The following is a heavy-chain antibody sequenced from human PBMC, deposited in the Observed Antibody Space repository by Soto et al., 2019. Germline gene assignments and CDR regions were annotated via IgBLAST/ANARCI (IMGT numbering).Heavy chain of an antibody. CDR1: GLPFPTYG. Sequence: EVRLLESGGGLVQPGGPLRLSCEGSGLPFPTYGLDGARRPPGKGLEWISFISGAGDTTYYADSVKGRFIISRDNSKNTLYLQMNSLRAEDTALYYCAKSFTQSNVWRAYRHKTHFDYWGQGALVTVTS. CDR3: AKSFTQSNVWRAYRHKTHFDY. V-gene: IGHV3-23*01. D-gene: IGHD3-16*02. J-gene: IGHJ4*02. CDR2: ISGAGDTT.